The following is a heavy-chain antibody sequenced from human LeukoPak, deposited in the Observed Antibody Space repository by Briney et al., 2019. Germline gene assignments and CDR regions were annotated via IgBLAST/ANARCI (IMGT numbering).Heavy chain of an antibody. J-gene: IGHJ4*02. D-gene: IGHD3-10*01. CDR2: IRSKANSYAT. V-gene: IGHV3-73*01. CDR1: GFTFSGSA. CDR3: TSPHGGGDY. Sequence: GGSLRLSCAASGFTFSGSAMHWVRQASGKGLEWVGRIRSKANSYATAYAASVKGRVTISRDDSKNTAYLQMNSLKTEDTAVYYCTSPHGGGDYWGQGTLVTVSS.